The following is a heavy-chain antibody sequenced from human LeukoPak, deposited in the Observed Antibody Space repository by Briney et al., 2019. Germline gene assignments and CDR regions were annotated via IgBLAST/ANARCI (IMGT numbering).Heavy chain of an antibody. CDR2: INPNNGDT. D-gene: IGHD5-18*01. V-gene: IGHV1-2*06. J-gene: IGHJ4*02. CDR3: ARGDQYSYSYGWWDY. Sequence: GASVKVSCKASGYTLTGYYIHWLRQAPGQGLEWMGRINPNNGDTNFAQKFQGRVTMTRDTSISTAYMELSSLTSDDTAVYYCARGDQYSYSYGWWDYWGQGTLVTVSS. CDR1: GYTLTGYY.